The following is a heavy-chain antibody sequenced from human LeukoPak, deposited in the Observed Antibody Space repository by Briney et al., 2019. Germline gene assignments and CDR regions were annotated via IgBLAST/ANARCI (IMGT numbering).Heavy chain of an antibody. Sequence: GGSLRLSCAASGFTFSSYWMSWVRQAPGKGLEWVANIKYDGSEKFYVDSVKGRFTVSRDNAKNSLYLQLNSLIAEDTAVYYCASAAGEKGGYFDYWGQGTLVTVSS. CDR3: ASAAGEKGGYFDY. CDR2: IKYDGSEK. J-gene: IGHJ4*02. V-gene: IGHV3-7*01. CDR1: GFTFSSYW. D-gene: IGHD7-27*01.